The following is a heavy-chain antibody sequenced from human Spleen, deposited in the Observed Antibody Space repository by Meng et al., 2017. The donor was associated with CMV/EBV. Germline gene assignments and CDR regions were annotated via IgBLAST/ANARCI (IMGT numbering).Heavy chain of an antibody. D-gene: IGHD6-13*01. V-gene: IGHV4-59*12. CDR3: ARVGYSSSWYVDY. CDR1: GGSISSYY. CDR2: IYYSGST. Sequence: GSLRLSCTVSGGSISSYYWSWIRQPPGKGLEWIGYIYYSGSTNYNPSLKSRVTISVDTSKNQFSLKLSSVTAADTAVYYCARVGYSSSWYVDYWGQGTLVTVSS. J-gene: IGHJ4*02.